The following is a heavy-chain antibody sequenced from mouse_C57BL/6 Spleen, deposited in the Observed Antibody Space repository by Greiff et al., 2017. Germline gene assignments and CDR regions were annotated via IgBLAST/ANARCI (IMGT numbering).Heavy chain of an antibody. D-gene: IGHD1-1*01. CDR3: AREYYGSSSP. CDR2: IYPRSGNT. CDR1: GYTFTSYG. J-gene: IGHJ4*01. Sequence: QVQLQQSGAELARPGASVKLSCKASGYTFTSYGISWVKQRTGQGLEWIGEIYPRSGNTYYNEKFKGKATLTADKSSITAYMELRSLTSADSAVFICAREYYGSSSPWGQGTSVTVSS. V-gene: IGHV1-81*01.